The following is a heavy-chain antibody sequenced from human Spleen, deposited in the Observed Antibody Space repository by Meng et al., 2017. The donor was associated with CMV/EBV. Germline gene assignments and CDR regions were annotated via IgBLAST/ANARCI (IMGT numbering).Heavy chain of an antibody. CDR3: ARVVMAEQQLDY. CDR1: GFTFDDYG. D-gene: IGHD1/OR15-1a*01. V-gene: IGHV3-20*04. Sequence: GGSLRLSCAASGFTFDDYGMNWVRQAPGKGLEWVSGINWNGGITGYADSVKGRFTISRDNAKNSLHLQMNSLRAEDTGLYYCARVVMAEQQLDYWGQGTLVTVSS. CDR2: INWNGGIT. J-gene: IGHJ4*02.